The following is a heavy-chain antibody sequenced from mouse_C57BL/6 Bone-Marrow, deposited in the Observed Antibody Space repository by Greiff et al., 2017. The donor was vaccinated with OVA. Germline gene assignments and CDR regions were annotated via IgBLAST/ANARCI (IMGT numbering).Heavy chain of an antibody. V-gene: IGHV5-4*01. J-gene: IGHJ4*01. CDR2: ISDGGSYT. D-gene: IGHD3-1*01. CDR1: GFTFSSYA. Sequence: EVQLVESGGGLVKPGGSLKLSCAASGFTFSSYAMSWVRQTPEKRLEWVATISDGGSYTYYPDNVKGRFTISRDNAKNNLYLQMSHLKSEDTAMYYCAILGSPLYYYAMDYWGQGTSVTVSS. CDR3: AILGSPLYYYAMDY.